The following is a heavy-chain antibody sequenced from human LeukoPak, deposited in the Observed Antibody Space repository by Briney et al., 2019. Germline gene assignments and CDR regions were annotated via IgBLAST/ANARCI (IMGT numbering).Heavy chain of an antibody. CDR3: ARDNNKFYDFWSGYYRGNWFDP. J-gene: IGHJ5*02. CDR1: GYTFTGYY. CDR2: INPNSGGT. D-gene: IGHD3-3*01. V-gene: IGHV1-2*02. Sequence: ASVKVSCKASGYTFTGYYMHWVRQAPGQGLEWMGWINPNSGGTNYAQKFQGRVTMTRDTSISTAYMELSRRRSDDTAVYYCARDNNKFYDFWSGYYRGNWFDPWGQGTLVTVSS.